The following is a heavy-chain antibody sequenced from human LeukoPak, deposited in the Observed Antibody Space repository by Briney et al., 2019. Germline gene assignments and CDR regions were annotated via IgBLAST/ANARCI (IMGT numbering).Heavy chain of an antibody. CDR3: ANLLSPYCGGDCYS. CDR1: GFTFSSYG. V-gene: IGHV3-30*02. D-gene: IGHD2-21*01. J-gene: IGHJ5*02. CDR2: IRYDGSNK. Sequence: GGSLRLSCAASGFTFSSYGMHWVRQAPGKGLEWVAFIRYDGSNKYYADSVKGRFTISRDNSKNTLYLQMNSLRAEDTAVYYCANLLSPYCGGDCYSWGQGTLVTVSS.